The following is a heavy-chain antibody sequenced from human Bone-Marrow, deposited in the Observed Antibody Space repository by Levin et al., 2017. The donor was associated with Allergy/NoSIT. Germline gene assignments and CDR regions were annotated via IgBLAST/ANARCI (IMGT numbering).Heavy chain of an antibody. D-gene: IGHD3-10*01. J-gene: IGHJ4*02. V-gene: IGHV4-30-4*01. Sequence: SETLSLTCSVSGASITSGDHYWSWIRQSPGKGLEWIGYIYYSGSTYYNPSLMTRITISLDPSKNHFSLKLSSVTVAVTAVYYCASLSYYYGAGTHPDEDYWGQGALVIVSS. CDR3: ASLSYYYGAGTHPDEDY. CDR1: GASITSGDHY. CDR2: IYYSGST.